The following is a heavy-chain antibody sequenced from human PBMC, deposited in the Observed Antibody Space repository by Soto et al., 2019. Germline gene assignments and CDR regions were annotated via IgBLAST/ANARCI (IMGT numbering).Heavy chain of an antibody. J-gene: IGHJ4*02. CDR3: TPDPYYYATGY. Sequence: GGSLRLSCAASGFTFSNAWMNWVRQAPGKGLEGGGRIKSKTDGGTTDYAAPVKGRFTISRDDSKNTLYLQMNSLKTEDTAVYYCTPDPYYYATGYWGQGTLVTVSS. CDR2: IKSKTDGGTT. V-gene: IGHV3-15*07. CDR1: GFTFSNAW. D-gene: IGHD3-10*01.